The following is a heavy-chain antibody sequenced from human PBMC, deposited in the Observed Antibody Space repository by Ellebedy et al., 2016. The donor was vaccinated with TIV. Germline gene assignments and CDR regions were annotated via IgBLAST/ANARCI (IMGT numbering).Heavy chain of an antibody. CDR1: GYPFGSYY. D-gene: IGHD3-10*01. J-gene: IGHJ4*02. CDR3: ARDQGGEEYGEGLVDY. CDR2: IDPSGGGT. Sequence: AASVKVSCKASGYPFGSYYMHWVRQAPGQGLEWMGIIDPSGGGTNYAEKFQGRVTMTRDTSTSTVYMELGSLRSEDTAVYYCARDQGGEEYGEGLVDYWGQGTLVTVSS. V-gene: IGHV1-46*01.